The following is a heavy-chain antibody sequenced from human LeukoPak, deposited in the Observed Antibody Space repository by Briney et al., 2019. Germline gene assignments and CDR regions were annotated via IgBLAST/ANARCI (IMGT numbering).Heavy chain of an antibody. J-gene: IGHJ6*03. D-gene: IGHD2-15*01. CDR1: GYTFTGYY. CDR2: INPNSGGT. V-gene: IGHV1-2*02. CDR3: AREGCSGGSCYRHYYYMDV. Sequence: ASVKVSCKASGYTFTGYYMHWVRQAPGQGLEWMGWINPNSGGTNYAQKFQGRVTMTRDTSISTAYMELSRLRSDGTAVYYCAREGCSGGSCYRHYYYMDVWGKGTTVTVSS.